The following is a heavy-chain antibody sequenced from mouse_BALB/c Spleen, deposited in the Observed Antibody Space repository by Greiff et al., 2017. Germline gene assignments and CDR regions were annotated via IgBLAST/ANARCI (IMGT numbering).Heavy chain of an antibody. D-gene: IGHD2-1*01. Sequence: EVNVVESGGGLVQPGGSRKLSCAASGFTFSSFGMHWVRQAPEKGLEWVAYISSGSSTIYYADTVKGRFTISRDNPKNTLFLQMTSLRSEDTAMYYCARYGNYVGAMDYWGQGTSVTVSS. CDR1: GFTFSSFG. CDR2: ISSGSSTI. CDR3: ARYGNYVGAMDY. V-gene: IGHV5-17*02. J-gene: IGHJ4*01.